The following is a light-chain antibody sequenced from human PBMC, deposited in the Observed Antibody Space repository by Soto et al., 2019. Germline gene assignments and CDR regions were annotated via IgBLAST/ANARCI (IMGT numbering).Light chain of an antibody. CDR1: SSDVGIYDY. CDR2: DVT. V-gene: IGLV2-14*03. CDR3: SSYTASSTLV. J-gene: IGLJ1*01. Sequence: QSVLTQPASVSGSPGQSITISCTGTSSDVGIYDYVSWYQQHPGKAPKLLIYDVTNRPSGVSNRFSGSKSGNTASLTISGLQAEDEADYYCSSYTASSTLVFGSATKFTV.